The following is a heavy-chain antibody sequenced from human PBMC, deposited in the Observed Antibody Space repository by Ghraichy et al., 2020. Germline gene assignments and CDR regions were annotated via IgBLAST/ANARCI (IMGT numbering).Heavy chain of an antibody. CDR3: ARGTIRYGMDV. J-gene: IGHJ6*02. V-gene: IGHV4-34*01. Sequence: LNISCTVYGGSFSDYSWTWIRQPPGKGLECIGEINHSGSTNYNPSLKSRVTMSVATSKNQFSLKLSSVTAADTAVYYCARGTIRYGMDVWGQGTTVTVSS. CDR1: GGSFSDYS. D-gene: IGHD5-12*01. CDR2: INHSGST.